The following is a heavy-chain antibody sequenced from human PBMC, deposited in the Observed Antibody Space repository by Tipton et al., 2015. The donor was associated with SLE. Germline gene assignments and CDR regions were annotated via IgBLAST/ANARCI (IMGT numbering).Heavy chain of an antibody. V-gene: IGHV4-34*01. Sequence: LRLSCAVYGGSFSGYYWSWIRQPPGKGLEWIGEINHSGSTNYNPSLKSRVTISVDTSKKQFSLKLSSVTAADTAVYYCARHKGSITIFGVIIIRWFDPWGQGTLVTVSS. CDR2: INHSGST. CDR1: GGSFSGYY. J-gene: IGHJ5*02. D-gene: IGHD3-3*01. CDR3: ARHKGSITIFGVIIIRWFDP.